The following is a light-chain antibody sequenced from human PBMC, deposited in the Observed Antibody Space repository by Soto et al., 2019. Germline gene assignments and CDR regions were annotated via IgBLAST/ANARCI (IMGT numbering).Light chain of an antibody. J-gene: IGKJ4*02. CDR1: QSISNS. CDR3: QESYTALGGT. Sequence: DIQMTQSPSSLSASVGDRVTITCRASQSISNSLNCYQRKLGKVPKGLIYGASSLQRGVASRFSGCGSGTDFTLTISSLQPEDFATYYCQESYTALGGTFGEGTKVEI. CDR2: GAS. V-gene: IGKV1-39*01.